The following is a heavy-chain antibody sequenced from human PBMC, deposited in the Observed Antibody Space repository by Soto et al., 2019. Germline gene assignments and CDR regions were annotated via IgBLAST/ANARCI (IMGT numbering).Heavy chain of an antibody. CDR3: ARDSKPTYGDYGNWVDP. J-gene: IGHJ5*02. D-gene: IGHD4-17*01. CDR2: ISAYNGNT. Sequence: GASVKVSCKASGYTFTSYGISWVRQAPGQGLEWMGWISAYNGNTNYAQKLQGRVTMTTDTSTSTAYMELRSLRSDDTAVYYCARDSKPTYGDYGNWVDPWGQGTLVTVSS. V-gene: IGHV1-18*01. CDR1: GYTFTSYG.